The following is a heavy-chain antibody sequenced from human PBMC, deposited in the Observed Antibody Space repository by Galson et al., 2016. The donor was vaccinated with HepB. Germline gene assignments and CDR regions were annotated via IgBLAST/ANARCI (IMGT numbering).Heavy chain of an antibody. CDR2: IEKDGSEE. CDR3: VAGAGWLPDY. CDR1: GLTFPLQY. D-gene: IGHD6-19*01. J-gene: IGHJ4*02. V-gene: IGHV3-7*03. Sequence: SLRLSCAVSGLTFPLQYMSWVRQAPGKGLEWVANIEKDGSEENYVDSVKGRFTISRDNAKNSAYLQMNNVRAEDTAIYYCVAGAGWLPDYWGQGTLVSVSS.